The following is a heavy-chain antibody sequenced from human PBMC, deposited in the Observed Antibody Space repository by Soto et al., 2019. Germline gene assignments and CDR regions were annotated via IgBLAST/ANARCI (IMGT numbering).Heavy chain of an antibody. CDR2: IHSDGGT. D-gene: IGHD1-26*01. CDR1: GFTVSSNY. Sequence: EVQLVESGGGLIQPGGSLRLSCAASGFTVSSNYMSWVRQAPGKGLEWVSVIHSDGGTYYADSVEGRFTIFRDNAKSPLLLQMTSLRAEDTAMYYCSRLAVGPWGQGTLVTVSS. V-gene: IGHV3-53*01. CDR3: SRLAVGP. J-gene: IGHJ5*02.